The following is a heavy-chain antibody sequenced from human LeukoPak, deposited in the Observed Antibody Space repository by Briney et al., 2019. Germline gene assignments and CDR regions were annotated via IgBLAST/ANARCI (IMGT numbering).Heavy chain of an antibody. D-gene: IGHD4-23*01. J-gene: IGHJ4*02. V-gene: IGHV3-21*01. CDR3: ARDPTTVVTYYFDY. CDR2: ISCSSSYI. CDR1: GFTFSSYS. Sequence: GGSLRLSCAASGFTFSSYSMNWVRQAPGKGLEWVSSISCSSSYIYYADSVKGRFTISRDNAKNSLYLQMNSLRAEDTAVYYCARDPTTVVTYYFDYWGQGTLVTVSS.